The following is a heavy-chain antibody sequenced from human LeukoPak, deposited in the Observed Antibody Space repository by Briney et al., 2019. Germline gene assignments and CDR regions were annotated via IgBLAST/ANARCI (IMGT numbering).Heavy chain of an antibody. CDR2: INHSGST. CDR1: GGSFSGYY. CDR3: ARDFSTSIAALQH. V-gene: IGHV4-34*01. Sequence: SETLSLTCAVYGGSFSGYYWSWIRQPPGKGLEWIGEINHSGSTNYNPSLKSRVTISVDTSKNQFSLKLSSVTAADTAVYYCARDFSTSIAALQHWGQGTLVPVSS. D-gene: IGHD6-6*01. J-gene: IGHJ1*01.